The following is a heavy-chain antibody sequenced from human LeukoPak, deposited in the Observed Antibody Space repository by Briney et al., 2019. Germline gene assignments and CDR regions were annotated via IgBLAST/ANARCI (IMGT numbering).Heavy chain of an antibody. D-gene: IGHD6-6*01. CDR2: ISGSGGST. Sequence: PGGSLRLSCAASGFTFSSYAMGWVRQAPGQGLEWDSAISGSGGSTYYADSVKGRFTISRDNSKNTLYLQMNSLRAEDTAVYYCARRAARPDFDYWGQGTLVTVSS. J-gene: IGHJ4*02. V-gene: IGHV3-23*01. CDR3: ARRAARPDFDY. CDR1: GFTFSSYA.